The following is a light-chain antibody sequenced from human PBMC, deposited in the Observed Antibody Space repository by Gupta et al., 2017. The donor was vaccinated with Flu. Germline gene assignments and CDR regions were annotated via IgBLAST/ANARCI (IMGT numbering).Light chain of an antibody. J-gene: IGKJ2*01. CDR3: QHEDRFSVS. V-gene: IGKV1-5*03. Sequence: IQLTQSPSTLSVSIGDRVTFTCRARQRISDWLAWYQQKPGEAPKVLIHGASALEDGVPSRFSGSGFGTEFTLTISDLQPEDFGTYYCQHEDRFSVSFGQGTKLEIK. CDR1: QRISDW. CDR2: GAS.